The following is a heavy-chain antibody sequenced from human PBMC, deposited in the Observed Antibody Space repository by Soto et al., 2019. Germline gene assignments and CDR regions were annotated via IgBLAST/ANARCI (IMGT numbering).Heavy chain of an antibody. Sequence: GGSLGVSCSASGVTFSSYAMHWVRQAPGKGLEYVSAISSNGGSTYYADSVKGRFTISRDNSKNTLYLQMSSLRAEDTAVYYCVKGNGYSGYVWDYWGQGTLVTVSS. CDR2: ISSNGGST. J-gene: IGHJ4*02. CDR3: VKGNGYSGYVWDY. CDR1: GVTFSSYA. D-gene: IGHD5-12*01. V-gene: IGHV3-64D*06.